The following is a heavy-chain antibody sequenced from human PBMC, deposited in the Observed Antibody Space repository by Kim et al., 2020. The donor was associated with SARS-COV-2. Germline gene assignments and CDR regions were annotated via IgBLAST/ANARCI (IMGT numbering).Heavy chain of an antibody. J-gene: IGHJ4*02. Sequence: KLQGRVTMTTDTSTSTAYMELRSLRSDDTAVYYCARDLPYSGSYYWSFDYWGQGTLVTVSS. D-gene: IGHD1-26*01. V-gene: IGHV1-18*01. CDR3: ARDLPYSGSYYWSFDY.